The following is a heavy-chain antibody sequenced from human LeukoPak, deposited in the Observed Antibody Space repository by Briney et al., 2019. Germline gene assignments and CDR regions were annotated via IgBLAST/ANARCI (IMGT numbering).Heavy chain of an antibody. D-gene: IGHD2-2*01. CDR1: GGSISSSTYY. Sequence: NPSETLSLTCTVSGGSISSSTYYWGWIRQPPGKGLEWIGNIYCGGSTFYNPSLKSRVTISLDTSKNQFSLKLSSVTAADTAVYFCARQCSSTSCYSYWGQGTLVTVSS. CDR3: ARQCSSTSCYSY. V-gene: IGHV4-39*01. CDR2: IYCGGST. J-gene: IGHJ4*02.